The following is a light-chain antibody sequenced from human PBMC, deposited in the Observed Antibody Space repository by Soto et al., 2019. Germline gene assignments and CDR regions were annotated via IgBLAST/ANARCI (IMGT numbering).Light chain of an antibody. V-gene: IGKV1-9*01. CDR2: AAS. J-gene: IGKJ5*01. CDR3: QQLNSYLIT. CDR1: RGISSY. Sequence: DIQLTQSPSFLSASVGDRVTITCRASRGISSYLAWYQQKPGKAPKLLIYAASTLHTGVPLRFSGSGSGTEFTLTISSLQPEDFATYYCQQLNSYLITFGQGTRLEIK.